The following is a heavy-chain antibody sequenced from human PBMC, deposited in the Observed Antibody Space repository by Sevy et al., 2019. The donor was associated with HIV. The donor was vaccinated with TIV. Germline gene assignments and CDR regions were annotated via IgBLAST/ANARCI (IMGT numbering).Heavy chain of an antibody. CDR2: ISSVSSYI. Sequence: GGSLRLSCAASGFTFSYYDMNWVRQAPGKGLEWVSSISSVSSYIFYADSVKGRFTISRDNAKNSLYLQMNSLRAEDTAVYYCASLLNYYDSPSAYWGQGTLVTVSS. CDR3: ASLLNYYDSPSAY. J-gene: IGHJ4*02. D-gene: IGHD3-22*01. CDR1: GFTFSYYD. V-gene: IGHV3-21*04.